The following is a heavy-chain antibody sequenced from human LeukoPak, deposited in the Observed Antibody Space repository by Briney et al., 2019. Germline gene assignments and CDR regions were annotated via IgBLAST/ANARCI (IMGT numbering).Heavy chain of an antibody. CDR2: INHSGST. Sequence: SETLSLTCAVYGGSFSGYYWSWIRQPPGKGLEWIGEINHSGSTNYNPSLKSRVTISVDTSKNQFSLKLSSVTAADTAVYYCARVPIQYYYDSSGYYVDYWGQGTLVTVSS. CDR3: ARVPIQYYYDSSGYYVDY. J-gene: IGHJ4*02. V-gene: IGHV4-34*01. D-gene: IGHD3-22*01. CDR1: GGSFSGYY.